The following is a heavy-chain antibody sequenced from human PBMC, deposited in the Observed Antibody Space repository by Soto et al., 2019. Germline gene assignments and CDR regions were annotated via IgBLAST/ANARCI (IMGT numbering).Heavy chain of an antibody. V-gene: IGHV4-30-4*01. CDR3: ARAPVGLDTISYFDY. CDR1: GDSVGSVGFN. J-gene: IGHJ4*02. CDR2: IYNGGST. D-gene: IGHD3-3*01. Sequence: PAESLSLTFTVPGDSVGSVGFNWAGLRRPTGKGLEWIGYIYNGGSTYYRQYLESRMQMSLDATRNHYSLRLTSVTAADTAVYFCARAPVGLDTISYFDYWGQGKLVSDSS.